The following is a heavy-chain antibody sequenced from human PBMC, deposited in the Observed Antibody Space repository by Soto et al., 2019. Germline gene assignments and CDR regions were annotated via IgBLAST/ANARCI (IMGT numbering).Heavy chain of an antibody. D-gene: IGHD5-18*01. CDR3: ARVNTTLVDHFDC. CDR2: MHRGGST. Sequence: PVGSLRLSCVVSGFSVSGSSIFWVRQATGKGLEWVSLMHRGGSTDNADSVKGRFTTSRDKSKNTLYLHMNGLRVEDTAVYYCARVNTTLVDHFDCWGQGTLVTVSS. J-gene: IGHJ4*02. CDR1: GFSVSGSS. V-gene: IGHV3-53*01.